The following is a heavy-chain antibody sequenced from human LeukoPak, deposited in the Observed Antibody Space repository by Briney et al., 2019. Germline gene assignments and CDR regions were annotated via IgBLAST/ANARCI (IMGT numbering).Heavy chain of an antibody. CDR3: GRGDSSGYYSRGYFDY. J-gene: IGHJ4*02. CDR1: GGSISSYY. CDR2: IYYSGST. V-gene: IGHV4-59*01. Sequence: SETLSLTCTVSGGSISSYYWSWIRQPPGKGLEWIGYIYYSGSTNYNPSLKSRVTISVDTSKNQFSLKLSSVTAADTAVYYCGRGDSSGYYSRGYFDYWGQGTLVTVSS. D-gene: IGHD3-22*01.